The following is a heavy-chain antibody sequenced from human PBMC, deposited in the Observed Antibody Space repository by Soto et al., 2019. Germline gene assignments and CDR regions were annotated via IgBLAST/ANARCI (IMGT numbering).Heavy chain of an antibody. CDR1: GFTFSSYA. V-gene: IGHV3-23*01. D-gene: IGHD3-9*01. J-gene: IGHJ5*02. CDR3: AKDLWRHYDILTGFNWFDP. Sequence: EVQLLESGGGLVQPGGSLRLSCAASGFTFSSYAMSWVRQAPGKGLEWVSAISGSGGSTYYADSVKGRFTISRDNSKNTLYLQMKRLRAEDTAVYYCAKDLWRHYDILTGFNWFDPWGQGTLVTVSS. CDR2: ISGSGGST.